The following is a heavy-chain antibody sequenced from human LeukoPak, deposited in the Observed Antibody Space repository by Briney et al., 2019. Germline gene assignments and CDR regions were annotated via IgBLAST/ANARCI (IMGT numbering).Heavy chain of an antibody. Sequence: GGSLRLSSAAPGFTVSSNYMSWVRQAPGKGLEWVSVIYSGVSTYHADSVKGLFTISRDNSKNTLYLQMSSLRAEDTAVYYCARVVGNWFDPWGQGTLVTVSS. J-gene: IGHJ5*02. D-gene: IGHD1-26*01. CDR2: IYSGVST. CDR3: ARVVGNWFDP. CDR1: GFTVSSNY. V-gene: IGHV3-53*01.